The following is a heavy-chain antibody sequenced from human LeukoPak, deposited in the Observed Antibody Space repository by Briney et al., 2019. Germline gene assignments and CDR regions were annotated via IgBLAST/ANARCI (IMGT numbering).Heavy chain of an antibody. D-gene: IGHD6-19*01. Sequence: SQTLSLTCTVSGGSISSYYWSWIRQPPGKGLEWIGYIYYSGSTNYNPSLKSRVTISVDTSKNQFSLKLSSVTAADTAVYYCARRATSSGWFNYWGQGTLVTVPS. V-gene: IGHV4-59*08. CDR3: ARRATSSGWFNY. CDR1: GGSISSYY. CDR2: IYYSGST. J-gene: IGHJ4*02.